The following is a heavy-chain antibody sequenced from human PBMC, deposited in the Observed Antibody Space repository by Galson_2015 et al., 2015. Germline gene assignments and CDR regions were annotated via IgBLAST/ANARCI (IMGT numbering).Heavy chain of an antibody. CDR1: GGSISSSNW. CDR3: ARVNREAYYYDSSWEN. CDR2: IYHSGST. Sequence: ETLSLTCAVSGGSISSSNWWSWVRQPPGKGLEWIGEIYHSGSTNYNPSLKSRVTISVDKSKNQFSLKLSSVTAADTAVYYCARVNREAYYYDSSWENWGQGTLVTVSS. J-gene: IGHJ4*02. V-gene: IGHV4-4*02. D-gene: IGHD3-22*01.